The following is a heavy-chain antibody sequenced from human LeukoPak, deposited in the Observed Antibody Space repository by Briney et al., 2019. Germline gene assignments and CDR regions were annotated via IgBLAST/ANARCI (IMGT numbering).Heavy chain of an antibody. CDR1: GFTFSSYA. CDR3: AKDDGVVRGPGGAFNAFDI. J-gene: IGHJ3*02. D-gene: IGHD3-10*01. CDR2: ISATGGTT. Sequence: PGGSLRLSCAASGFTFSSYAMSWVRQAPGKGLEWVSAISATGGTTYYADSVKGRFTISRDNSKNTLYLQMNSLRVEDTAVYYCAKDDGVVRGPGGAFNAFDIWGQGTMVTVSA. V-gene: IGHV3-23*01.